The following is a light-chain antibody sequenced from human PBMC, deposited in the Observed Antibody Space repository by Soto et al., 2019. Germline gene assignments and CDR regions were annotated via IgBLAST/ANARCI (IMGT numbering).Light chain of an antibody. CDR3: QQYGSTPLT. V-gene: IGKV3-20*01. CDR1: QSVRSNY. Sequence: EIVLTQSPDTLSLSPGERATLSCRASQSVRSNYLAWYQQKPGQAPRFLIYDASSRATGIPDRFSGSGSGTDFTLTISRLEPEDSAVYYYQQYGSTPLTFGGGTKVDIK. CDR2: DAS. J-gene: IGKJ4*01.